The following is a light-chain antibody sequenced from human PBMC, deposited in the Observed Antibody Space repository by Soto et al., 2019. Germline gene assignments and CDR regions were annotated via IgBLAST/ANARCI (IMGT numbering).Light chain of an antibody. CDR3: QSYDSSLSGYV. Sequence: QSVLTQPPSVSVAPGQTVIISCSGSSSNLGAPYDVNWFRQLPGTVPRLLIYGNNNRPSGVPDRFSGPKSGTSASLAITGLQAEDEADYYCQSYDSSLSGYVFGTGTKVTVL. CDR1: SSNLGAPYD. V-gene: IGLV1-40*01. J-gene: IGLJ1*01. CDR2: GNN.